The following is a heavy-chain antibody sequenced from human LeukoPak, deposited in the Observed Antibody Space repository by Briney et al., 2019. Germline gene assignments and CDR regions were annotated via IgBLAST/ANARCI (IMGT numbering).Heavy chain of an antibody. Sequence: GGSLRLSCAASGFTFSSYGMSWVRQAPGEGLECVTAIVGRGGGTYYADSVKGRFTISRDNSKNTLYLQLNSLRAEDTAVYYCARSRNRAYFDYWGQGTLVTVSS. CDR2: IVGRGGGT. CDR3: ARSRNRAYFDY. CDR1: GFTFSSYG. V-gene: IGHV3-23*01. D-gene: IGHD1-14*01. J-gene: IGHJ4*02.